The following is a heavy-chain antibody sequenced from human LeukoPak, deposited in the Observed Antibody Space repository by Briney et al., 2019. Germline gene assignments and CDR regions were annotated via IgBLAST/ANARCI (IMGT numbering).Heavy chain of an antibody. CDR1: GYTFTSYY. J-gene: IGHJ4*02. Sequence: ASVKVSCKASGYTFTSYYMHWVRQAPGQGLEWMGIINPSGGSTSYAQKFQGRVTMTRDTSTSTVYMELSSLRSEDTAVYYCARPRTPYTPRGSFDYWGQGTLVTVSS. V-gene: IGHV1-46*01. CDR2: INPSGGST. D-gene: IGHD3-10*01. CDR3: ARPRTPYTPRGSFDY.